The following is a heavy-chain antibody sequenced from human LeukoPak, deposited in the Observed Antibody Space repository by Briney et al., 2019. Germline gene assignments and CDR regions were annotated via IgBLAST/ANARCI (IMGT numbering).Heavy chain of an antibody. V-gene: IGHV1-18*01. CDR2: ISAYNGNT. Sequence: ASVKVSCKASGYTFTSYGISWVRQAPGQGLEWMGWISAYNGNTNYAQKLQGRVTMTTDTSTSTAYMELRSLRSDDTAVYYCARGKVLLSGSYLGYYNGGYYFDYWGQGTLVTVSS. CDR1: GYTFTSYG. D-gene: IGHD1-26*01. CDR3: ARGKVLLSGSYLGYYNGGYYFDY. J-gene: IGHJ4*02.